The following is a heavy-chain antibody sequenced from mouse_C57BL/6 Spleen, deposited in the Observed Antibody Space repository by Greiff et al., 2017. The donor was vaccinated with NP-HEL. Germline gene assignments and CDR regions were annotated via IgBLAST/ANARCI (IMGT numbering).Heavy chain of an antibody. J-gene: IGHJ2*01. CDR2: IYPRSGNT. V-gene: IGHV1-81*01. D-gene: IGHD3-2*02. CDR3: ARSGQLRLPNY. CDR1: GYTFTSYG. Sequence: LQESGAELARPGASVKLSCKASGYTFTSYGISWVKQRTGQGLEWIGEIYPRSGNTYYNEKFKGKATLTADKSSSTAYMELRSLTSEDSAVYFCARSGQLRLPNYWGQGTTLTVSS.